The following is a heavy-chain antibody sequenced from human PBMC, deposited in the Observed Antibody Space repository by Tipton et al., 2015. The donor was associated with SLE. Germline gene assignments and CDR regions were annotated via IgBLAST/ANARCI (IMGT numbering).Heavy chain of an antibody. CDR1: GFTFDDYA. Sequence: SGFTFDDYAMHWVRQAPGKGLEWVANIKQDGSEKYYVDSVKGRFTISRDNAKNSLYLQMNSLRAEDTAVYYCAREGVDCGGDCFFDDWGQGTLVTVSS. V-gene: IGHV3-7*01. D-gene: IGHD2-21*01. CDR2: IKQDGSEK. CDR3: AREGVDCGGDCFFDD. J-gene: IGHJ4*02.